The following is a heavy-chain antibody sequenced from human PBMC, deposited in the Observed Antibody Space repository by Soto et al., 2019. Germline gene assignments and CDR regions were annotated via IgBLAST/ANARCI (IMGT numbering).Heavy chain of an antibody. J-gene: IGHJ4*02. D-gene: IGHD4-17*01. CDR3: ARAIRLGDYVALPLDY. Sequence: EVQLLESGGGLVQPGGSLRLSCAASGFTFSNYAMNWVRQAPGKGLEWVSVISGSGDSTYYTDSVKGRFTISRDNFKSTLHLQLSSLTAEDTAVYYCARAIRLGDYVALPLDYWGQGMLVTVSS. CDR2: ISGSGDST. CDR1: GFTFSNYA. V-gene: IGHV3-23*01.